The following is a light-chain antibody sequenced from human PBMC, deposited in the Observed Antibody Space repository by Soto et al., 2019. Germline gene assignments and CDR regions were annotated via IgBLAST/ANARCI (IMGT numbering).Light chain of an antibody. J-gene: IGKJ1*01. V-gene: IGKV1-5*01. CDR1: QSFRSY. CDR3: QQYNTYLWT. Sequence: DIQMTQSPSTLSASIGDRVTVTCRASQSFRSYLAWYQQKPGKAPKLLIYDASRLESGVPSRFSGSGSGTEFTLTISSLQPDDFATYYCQQYNTYLWTFGQGTKLDIK. CDR2: DAS.